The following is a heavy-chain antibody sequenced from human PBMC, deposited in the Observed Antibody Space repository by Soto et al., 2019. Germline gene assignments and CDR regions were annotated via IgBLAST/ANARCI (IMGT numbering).Heavy chain of an antibody. CDR1: GDSISSSIW. CDR3: ARRGDGSGSLDY. D-gene: IGHD3-10*01. J-gene: IGHJ4*02. CDR2: IYHSGTT. V-gene: IGHV4-4*03. Sequence: QVQLQESGPGLVKPPGTLSLTCAVSGDSISSSIWWSWVRLPPGKGLEWIGEIYHSGTTNYNPSLKRRVTISVDKSKNQFSLKMSSLPAADTAVYYCARRGDGSGSLDYWGQGTLVTVFS.